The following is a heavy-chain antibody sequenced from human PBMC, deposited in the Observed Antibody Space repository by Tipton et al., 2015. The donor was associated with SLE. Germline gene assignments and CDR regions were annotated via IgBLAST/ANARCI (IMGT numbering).Heavy chain of an antibody. D-gene: IGHD6-19*01. CDR3: AKDRKMQWPAFSDY. V-gene: IGHV3-48*03. CDR2: IGDTGATT. Sequence: SLRLSCAASGFTLSYREMAWVRQAPGKGLEWISYIGDTGATTFYADSVKGRFTIFRDTDKNSLYLQMNSLRVEDTAIYYCAKDRKMQWPAFSDYWGQGTLVTVSS. CDR1: GFTLSYRE. J-gene: IGHJ4*02.